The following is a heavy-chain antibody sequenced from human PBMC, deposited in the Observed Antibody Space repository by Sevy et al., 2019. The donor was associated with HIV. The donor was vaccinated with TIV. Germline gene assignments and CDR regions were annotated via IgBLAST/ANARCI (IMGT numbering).Heavy chain of an antibody. J-gene: IGHJ6*02. CDR2: ISYDGSNK. Sequence: GGSLRLSCAASGFTFSSNAMHWVRQAPGKGLEWVAVISYDGSNKYYADSVKGRFTISRDNSKNTLYLQMNSLRAEDTAVYYCAREISGRIAAAVAHYYYGMDVWGQGTTVTVSS. CDR3: AREISGRIAAAVAHYYYGMDV. V-gene: IGHV3-30-3*01. D-gene: IGHD6-13*01. CDR1: GFTFSSNA.